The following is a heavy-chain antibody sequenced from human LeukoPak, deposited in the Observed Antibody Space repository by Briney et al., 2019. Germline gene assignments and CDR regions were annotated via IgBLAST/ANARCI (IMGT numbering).Heavy chain of an antibody. D-gene: IGHD6-6*01. Sequence: SETLSLTCTVSGGSVSSGSYYWSWIRQPPGKGLEWIGYIYYSGSTNYNPSLKSRVTISVDTSKNQFSLKLSSVAAADTAVYYCARGSIALYYFDYWGQGTLVTVSS. CDR2: IYYSGST. CDR1: GGSVSSGSYY. CDR3: ARGSIALYYFDY. J-gene: IGHJ4*02. V-gene: IGHV4-61*01.